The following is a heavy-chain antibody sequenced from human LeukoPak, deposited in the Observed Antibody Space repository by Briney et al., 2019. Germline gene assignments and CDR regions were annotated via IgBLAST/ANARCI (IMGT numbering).Heavy chain of an antibody. CDR2: IYSTGST. CDR1: GGSLRSYL. Sequence: PSETLSLTRDVSGGSLRSYLWGGVRHPAGKGLEWLVRIYSTGSTTFNPSLKSRLTLSIDTSTNQFSLTLPSVTAADKAVYFCARQGYTVSYYFLDYWSQGTLVTVSS. V-gene: IGHV4-4*07. D-gene: IGHD1-26*01. CDR3: ARQGYTVSYYFLDY. J-gene: IGHJ4*02.